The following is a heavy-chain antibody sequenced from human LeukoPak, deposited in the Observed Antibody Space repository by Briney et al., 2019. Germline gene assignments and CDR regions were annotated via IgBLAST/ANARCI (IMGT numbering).Heavy chain of an antibody. J-gene: IGHJ4*02. CDR1: GFTFSSYW. Sequence: PGGSLRLSCAASGFTFSSYWMSWVRQAPGKGLEWVANIKQDGSEKYYVDSVKGRFTISRDNAKNSLYLQMNSLRAEDTAVYYCARDRKLSYGNPPYYWGQGTLVTVSS. V-gene: IGHV3-7*01. CDR3: ARDRKLSYGNPPYY. CDR2: IKQDGSEK. D-gene: IGHD4-23*01.